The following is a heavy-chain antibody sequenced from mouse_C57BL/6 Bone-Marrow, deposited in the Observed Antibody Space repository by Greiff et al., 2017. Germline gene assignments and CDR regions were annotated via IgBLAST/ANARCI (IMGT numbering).Heavy chain of an antibody. CDR3: ARDAYYYSSSLYFDD. Sequence: EVQRVESGGGLVKPGGSLKLSCAASGFTFSGYAMSWVRQTPEKRLEWVATISDGGSYTYYPDNVKGRFTISRDNSNNNLYLQMSHLKSEDTAMSYCARDAYYYSSSLYFDDWGKGTTLTVSS. CDR2: ISDGGSYT. V-gene: IGHV5-4*01. D-gene: IGHD1-1*01. J-gene: IGHJ2*01. CDR1: GFTFSGYA.